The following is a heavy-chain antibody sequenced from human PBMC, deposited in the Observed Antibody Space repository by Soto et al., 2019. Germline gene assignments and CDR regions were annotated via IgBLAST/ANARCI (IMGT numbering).Heavy chain of an antibody. CDR3: AYHGCFDL. CDR1: GFTFSSSG. V-gene: IGHV3-23*01. D-gene: IGHD2-2*01. Sequence: EGQLLQSGGGLVQPGESLRLSCAASGFTFSSSGMSWVRQAPGKGLEWVSSISIRGDYRYYADSVKGRFTISRDKSKNTRYLQMSSPMSEETVLSVLAYHGCFDLWGQGTMVAVSS. J-gene: IGHJ3*01. CDR2: ISIRGDYR.